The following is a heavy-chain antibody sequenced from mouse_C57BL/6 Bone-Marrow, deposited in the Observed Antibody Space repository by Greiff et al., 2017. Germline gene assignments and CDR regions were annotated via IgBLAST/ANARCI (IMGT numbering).Heavy chain of an antibody. J-gene: IGHJ2*01. CDR2: IDPENGDT. CDR1: GFNIKDDY. V-gene: IGHV14-4*01. Sequence: EVQLQQSGAELVRPGASVKLSCTASGFNIKDDYMHWVKQRPEQGLEWIGWIDPENGDTEYASKFQGKATITADTSSNTAYLQLSSLTSEDTAVYYCTTSFYYYGSSYNYFDYWGQGTTLTVSS. CDR3: TTSFYYYGSSYNYFDY. D-gene: IGHD1-1*01.